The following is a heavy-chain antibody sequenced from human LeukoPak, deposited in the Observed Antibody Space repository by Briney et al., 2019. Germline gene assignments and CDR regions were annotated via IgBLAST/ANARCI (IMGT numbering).Heavy chain of an antibody. CDR2: INHSGST. J-gene: IGHJ3*02. D-gene: IGHD3-22*01. Sequence: PSETLSLTCAVYGGSFSGYYWSWIRQPPGKGLEWIGEINHSGSTNYNPSLKSRVTISVDTSKNQFSLKLSSVTAADTAVYYCARVARPYYYDSSGTPRGAFDIWGQGTMVTVSS. V-gene: IGHV4-34*01. CDR1: GGSFSGYY. CDR3: ARVARPYYYDSSGTPRGAFDI.